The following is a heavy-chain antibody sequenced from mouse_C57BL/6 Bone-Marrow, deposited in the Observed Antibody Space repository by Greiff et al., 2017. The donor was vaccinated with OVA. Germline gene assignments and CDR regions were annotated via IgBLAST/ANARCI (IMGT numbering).Heavy chain of an antibody. J-gene: IGHJ2*01. V-gene: IGHV5-6*02. CDR3: ARPQTSYYFDY. CDR2: ISSGGSYT. CDR1: GFTFSSYG. Sequence: DVKLVESGGDLVKPGGSLKLSCAASGFTFSSYGMSWVRQTPDKRLEWVATISSGGSYTYYPDSVKGRFTISRDNAKNTLYLQMSSLKSEDTAMYYCARPQTSYYFDYWGQGTTLTVSS.